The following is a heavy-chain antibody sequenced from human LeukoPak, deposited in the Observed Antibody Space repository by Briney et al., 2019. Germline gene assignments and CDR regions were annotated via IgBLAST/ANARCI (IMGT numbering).Heavy chain of an antibody. CDR3: ARDPQGGTMIVVVPPDY. CDR2: ISGSGGST. D-gene: IGHD3-22*01. Sequence: PGGSLRLSCAASGFTFSSYAMSWVRQAPGKGLEWVSAISGSGGSTYYADSVKGWFTISRDNSENTLYLEMNSLRAEDTAVYYCARDPQGGTMIVVVPPDYWGQGTLVTVSS. V-gene: IGHV3-23*01. J-gene: IGHJ4*02. CDR1: GFTFSSYA.